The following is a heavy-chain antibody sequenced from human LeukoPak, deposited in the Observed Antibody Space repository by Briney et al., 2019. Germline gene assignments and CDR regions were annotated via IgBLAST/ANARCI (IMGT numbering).Heavy chain of an antibody. CDR3: ARGGYSSSWSGAFDI. CDR2: IYSGGST. CDR1: GFTVSSNY. V-gene: IGHV3-66*01. D-gene: IGHD6-13*01. Sequence: PGGSLRLSCAASGFTVSSNYMSWVRQAPGKGLEWVSVIYSGGSTYYADSVKDRFTISRDNSKNTLYLQMNSLRAEDTAVYYCARGGYSSSWSGAFDIWGQGTMVTVSS. J-gene: IGHJ3*02.